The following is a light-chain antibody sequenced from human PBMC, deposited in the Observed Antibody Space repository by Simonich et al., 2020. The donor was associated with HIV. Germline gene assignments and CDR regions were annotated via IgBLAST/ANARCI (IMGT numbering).Light chain of an antibody. CDR1: QSVSSSY. V-gene: IGKV3D-20*01. Sequence: EIVLTQSPGTLSLSPGERATLSCRASQSVSSSYLAWYQQKPGLAPRLLIYDASRRATGIPDRFSGSGSGTDFTLTISRLEPEDFAVYYCQQYGSSPQTFGQGTKLEIK. J-gene: IGKJ2*01. CDR3: QQYGSSPQT. CDR2: DAS.